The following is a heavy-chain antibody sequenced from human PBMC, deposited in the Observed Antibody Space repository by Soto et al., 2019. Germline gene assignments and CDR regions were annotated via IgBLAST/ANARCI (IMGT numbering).Heavy chain of an antibody. CDR2: SITIFRTP. CDR3: ARDKDRRQLGGKCCYIMDV. J-gene: IGHJ6*01. V-gene: IGHV1-69*12. CDR1: GGTFSNSA. Sequence: QVQLVQSGAEVKTPGSSVKLSCKASGGTFSNSAISWVLQAPGQGLEWTGGSITIFRTPDYAQKCQGRVTNTADEPTSTAYTALSGPMADDTAVYYCARDKDRRQLGGKCCYIMDVWGQGTRVTGSS. D-gene: IGHD2-15*01.